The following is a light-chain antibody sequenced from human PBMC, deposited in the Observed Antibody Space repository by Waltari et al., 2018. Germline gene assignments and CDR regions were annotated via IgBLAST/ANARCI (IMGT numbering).Light chain of an antibody. CDR3: SSFTTSTSLLI. Sequence: QSALTQPASVSGSPGRSITISCSGSSNDVGYNYVSWYQQRPGKAPKLMIYEVKNRPSGVSSRFSGSRSANTASLTISGLQAEDEADYYCSSFTTSTSLLIFGGGTKVTVL. V-gene: IGLV2-14*01. CDR2: EVK. J-gene: IGLJ2*01. CDR1: SNDVGYNY.